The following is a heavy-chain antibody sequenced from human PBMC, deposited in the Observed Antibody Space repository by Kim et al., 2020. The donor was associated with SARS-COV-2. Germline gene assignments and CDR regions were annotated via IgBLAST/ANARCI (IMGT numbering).Heavy chain of an antibody. CDR1: GFTFDNYV. Sequence: GGSLRLSCSASGFTFDNYVMHWVRQTPGKGLEWVSSISWNSNNIAYADSVKGRFTISRDNAKNSLYLEMNSLKPEDTAFYYCARDTAWGQGALVSFSS. CDR2: ISWNSNNI. J-gene: IGHJ5*02. CDR3: ARDTA. V-gene: IGHV3-9*01.